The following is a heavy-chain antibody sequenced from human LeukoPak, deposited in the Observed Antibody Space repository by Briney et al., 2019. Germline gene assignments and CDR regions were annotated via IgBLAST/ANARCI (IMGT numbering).Heavy chain of an antibody. Sequence: ASVKVSCKVSGYTLTELSMHWVRQAPGKGLEWMGGFDPEDGETIYAQKFQGRVTMTEDTSTDTAYMGLSSLRSEDTAVYYCATSYCSSTSCKNWFDPWGQGTLVTVSS. CDR2: FDPEDGET. J-gene: IGHJ5*02. CDR1: GYTLTELS. CDR3: ATSYCSSTSCKNWFDP. D-gene: IGHD2-2*01. V-gene: IGHV1-24*01.